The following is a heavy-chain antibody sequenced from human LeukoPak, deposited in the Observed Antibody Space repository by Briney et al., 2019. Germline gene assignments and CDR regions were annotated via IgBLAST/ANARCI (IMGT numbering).Heavy chain of an antibody. CDR2: ISWNSGSI. D-gene: IGHD3-22*01. V-gene: IGHV3-9*03. J-gene: IGHJ3*02. CDR3: AKGPSSGGYYYDDAFDI. Sequence: GGSLRLSCAASGFTFDDYAMHWVRQAPGKGLEWVSGISWNSGSIGYADSVKGRFTISRDNAKNSLYLQMNSLRAEDMALYYCAKGPSSGGYYYDDAFDIWGQGTMVTVSS. CDR1: GFTFDDYA.